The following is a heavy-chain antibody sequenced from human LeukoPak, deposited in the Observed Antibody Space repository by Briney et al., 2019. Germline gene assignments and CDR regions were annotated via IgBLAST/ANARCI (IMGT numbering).Heavy chain of an antibody. V-gene: IGHV1-2*06. CDR3: ASLYSSGWYVLDY. Sequence: ASVKVSCKASGGTFSSYAISWVRQAPGQGLEGMGRINPNSGGTNYAQKFQGRVTMTRDTSISTAYMELSRLRSDDTAVYYCASLYSSGWYVLDYWGQGTLVTVSP. CDR2: INPNSGGT. D-gene: IGHD6-19*01. CDR1: GGTFSSYA. J-gene: IGHJ4*02.